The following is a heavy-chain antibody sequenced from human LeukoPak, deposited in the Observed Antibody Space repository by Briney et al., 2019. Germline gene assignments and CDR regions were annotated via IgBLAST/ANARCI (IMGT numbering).Heavy chain of an antibody. CDR3: AKGAVESLDYYMEV. CDR1: EFTFSSYA. V-gene: IGHV3-23*01. D-gene: IGHD1-1*01. CDR2: ISGSGDST. J-gene: IGHJ6*03. Sequence: GGSLRLSCAASEFTFSSYAMNWVRQAPGKGLEWVSSISGSGDSTYYTDSVKGRFTISRDNSKNTLYLEMNSLRAEDTAVYYCAKGAVESLDYYMEVWGKGTTVTVSS.